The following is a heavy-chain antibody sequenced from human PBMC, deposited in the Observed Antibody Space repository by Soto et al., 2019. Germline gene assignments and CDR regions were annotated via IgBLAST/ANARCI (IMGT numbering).Heavy chain of an antibody. Sequence: SETLSLTCIVSGGSISSSSYYWGWIRQPPGKGLEWIGSIYYSGCTYYNPSLKSRVTISVDTSKNQFSLKLSSVTAADTAVYYCPRLDSGSPGFDYWGQGTLVTVSS. CDR2: IYYSGCT. CDR3: PRLDSGSPGFDY. V-gene: IGHV4-39*01. D-gene: IGHD1-26*01. J-gene: IGHJ4*02. CDR1: GGSISSSSYY.